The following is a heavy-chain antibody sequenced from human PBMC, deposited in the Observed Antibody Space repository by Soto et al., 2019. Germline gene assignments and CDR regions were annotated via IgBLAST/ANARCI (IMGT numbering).Heavy chain of an antibody. J-gene: IGHJ5*02. Sequence: SSETLSLTCTVSGGSISSSNDYWGWIRQPPGKGLEWIGSVYYSGTTYYKSSLESRVTMSIDTSKNQFSLNLNSVTAADTAVYYCARGFPLWFDPWGQGTLVTVSS. CDR2: VYYSGTT. CDR3: ARGFPLWFDP. D-gene: IGHD3-3*01. V-gene: IGHV4-39*01. CDR1: GGSISSSNDY.